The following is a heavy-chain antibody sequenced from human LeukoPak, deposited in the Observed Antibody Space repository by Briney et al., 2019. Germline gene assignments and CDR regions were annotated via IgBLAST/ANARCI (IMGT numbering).Heavy chain of an antibody. CDR2: INHSGST. D-gene: IGHD3-3*01. CDR1: GGSFSGYY. Sequence: SETLSLTCAVYGGSFSGYYWSWIRQPPGKGLEWIGEINHSGSTNYNPSLKSRVTISVDTSKNQFSLKLSSVTAADTAVYYCARGKLRFLHVRGQGTTVTVSS. CDR3: ARGKLRFLHV. V-gene: IGHV4-34*01. J-gene: IGHJ6*02.